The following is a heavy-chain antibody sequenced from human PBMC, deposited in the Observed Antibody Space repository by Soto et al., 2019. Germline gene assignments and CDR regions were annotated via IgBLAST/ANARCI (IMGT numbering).Heavy chain of an antibody. CDR2: ISYDGSNK. CDR1: GFTFSSYA. J-gene: IGHJ4*02. D-gene: IGHD3-3*01. V-gene: IGHV3-30-3*01. Sequence: QVQLVESGGGVVQPGRSLRLSCAASGFTFSSYAMHWVRQAPGKGLEWVAVISYDGSNKYYADSVKGRFTISRDNSKNTLYLQMNSLRAEHTAVYYCARDQSPYDFWSGYYDYWGQGTLVTVSS. CDR3: ARDQSPYDFWSGYYDY.